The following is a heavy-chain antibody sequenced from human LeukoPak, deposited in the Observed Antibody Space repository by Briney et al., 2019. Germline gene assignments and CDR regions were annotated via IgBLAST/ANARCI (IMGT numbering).Heavy chain of an antibody. J-gene: IGHJ3*02. Sequence: SVKVSCKASGGTFSSYAISWVRQAPGQGLEWMGGIIPIFGTANYAQKFQGRVTITADESTSTAYMELISLRSEDTAVYYCARIPRGYSYDGAFDIWGQGTMVTVSS. V-gene: IGHV1-69*01. CDR1: GGTFSSYA. CDR3: ARIPRGYSYDGAFDI. D-gene: IGHD5-18*01. CDR2: IIPIFGTA.